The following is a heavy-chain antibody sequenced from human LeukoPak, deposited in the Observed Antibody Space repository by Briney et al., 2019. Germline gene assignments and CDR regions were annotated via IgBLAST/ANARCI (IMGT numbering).Heavy chain of an antibody. CDR3: ARDRGDGYNAYYFDY. D-gene: IGHD5-24*01. CDR1: GYIFNGYY. CDR2: INPDSGGT. Sequence: ASVKVSCKASGYIFNGYYMHWVRQAPGQGLEWMGWINPDSGGTSYAQKFQGRVTMSSDTSISTAYMELSRLRSDDTALHSCARDRGDGYNAYYFDYWGQGTLVTVSS. J-gene: IGHJ4*02. V-gene: IGHV1-2*02.